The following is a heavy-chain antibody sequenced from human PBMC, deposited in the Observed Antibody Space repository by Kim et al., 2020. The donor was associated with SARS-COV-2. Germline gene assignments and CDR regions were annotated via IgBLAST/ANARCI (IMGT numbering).Heavy chain of an antibody. J-gene: IGHJ4*02. D-gene: IGHD2-2*01. Sequence: ASVKVSCKTSGYIFINYGICWVRQAPGQGLEWMGWISGNNVNTNYAQKVQGRVSMSADASTSTVYMELRSLTYDDTAIYYCARDGQYQLAPFDYWGQGTLVSVSS. CDR3: ARDGQYQLAPFDY. CDR2: ISGNNVNT. V-gene: IGHV1-18*01. CDR1: GYIFINYG.